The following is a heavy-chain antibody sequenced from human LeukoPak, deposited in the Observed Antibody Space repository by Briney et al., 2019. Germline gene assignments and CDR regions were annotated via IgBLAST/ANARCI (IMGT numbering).Heavy chain of an antibody. J-gene: IGHJ4*02. CDR2: ISWNSGSI. CDR3: AKWGCSGGSCYPFDY. V-gene: IGHV3-9*01. CDR1: GFTFDDYA. Sequence: GGSLRLSCAASGFTFDDYAMHWVRQAPGEGLEWVSGISWNSGSIGYADSVKGRFTISRDNAKNSLYLHMNSLRAEDTAVYYCAKWGCSGGSCYPFDYWGQGTLVTVSS. D-gene: IGHD2-15*01.